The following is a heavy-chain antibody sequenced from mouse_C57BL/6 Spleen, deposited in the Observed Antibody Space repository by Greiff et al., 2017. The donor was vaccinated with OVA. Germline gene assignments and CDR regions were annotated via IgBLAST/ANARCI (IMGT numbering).Heavy chain of an antibody. CDR2: ISSGSSTI. CDR3: ARRGLSPYYYAMDY. CDR1: GFTFSDYG. J-gene: IGHJ4*01. Sequence: EVQVVESGGGLVKPGGSLKLSCAASGFTFSDYGMHWVRQAPEKGLEWVAYISSGSSTIYYADTVKGRFTISRDNAKNTLFLQMTSLRSEDTAMYYCARRGLSPYYYAMDYWGQGTSVTVSS. V-gene: IGHV5-17*01. D-gene: IGHD1-1*02.